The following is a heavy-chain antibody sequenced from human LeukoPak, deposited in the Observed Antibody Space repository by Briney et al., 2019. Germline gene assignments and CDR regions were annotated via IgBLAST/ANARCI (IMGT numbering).Heavy chain of an antibody. V-gene: IGHV6-1*01. CDR3: ARGWQWLARPFDP. Sequence: SQTLSLTCAISGDSVSSNSAAWNWIRQSPSSGLEWLGRTYYRSKWYNDYAVSVKSRITINPDTSKNQFSLQLNSVTPEDTAVYYCARGWQWLARPFDPWGQGTLVTVSS. CDR1: GDSVSSNSAA. J-gene: IGHJ5*02. D-gene: IGHD6-19*01. CDR2: TYYRSKWYN.